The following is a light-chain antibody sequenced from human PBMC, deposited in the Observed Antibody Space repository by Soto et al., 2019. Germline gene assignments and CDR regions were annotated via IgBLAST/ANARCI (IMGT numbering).Light chain of an antibody. J-gene: IGKJ2*01. Sequence: EIVMTQSPATLSVSPGERATLSCRGIQSVSSNLAWYQQKPGQAPRLLIYGASTRATGIPARFSGSGSGTEFTLTISSLQSEDFAVYYCQQYNNWPPSYTFGQGTKVDIK. CDR2: GAS. CDR1: QSVSSN. CDR3: QQYNNWPPSYT. V-gene: IGKV3-15*01.